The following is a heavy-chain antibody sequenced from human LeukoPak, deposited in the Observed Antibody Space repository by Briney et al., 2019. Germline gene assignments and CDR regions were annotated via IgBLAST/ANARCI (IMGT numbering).Heavy chain of an antibody. CDR3: ARVSSVGSTSDYYYYYYYMDV. CDR2: ISASNGKT. D-gene: IGHD1-26*01. V-gene: IGHV1-18*01. CDR1: GYTFTSYG. J-gene: IGHJ6*03. Sequence: ASVKVSCKASGYTFTSYGISWVRQAPGQGLEWMGWISASNGKTDYAHNLRGRVTMTTDTSTSTAYMELRSLRSDDTAIYYCARVSSVGSTSDYYYYYYYMDVWGKGTTVTVSS.